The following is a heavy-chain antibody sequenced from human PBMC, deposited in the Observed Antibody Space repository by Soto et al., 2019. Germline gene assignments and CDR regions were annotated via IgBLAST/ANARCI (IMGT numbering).Heavy chain of an antibody. Sequence: GGSLRLSCAASGFTFSSYAMSWVRQAPGKGLEWVSAISGSGGSTYYADSVKGRFTISRDNSKNTLYLQMNSLRAEDTAVYYCANNYGDYGYYYYMDVWGKGTTVTVSS. V-gene: IGHV3-23*01. J-gene: IGHJ6*03. CDR3: ANNYGDYGYYYYMDV. CDR2: ISGSGGST. CDR1: GFTFSSYA. D-gene: IGHD4-17*01.